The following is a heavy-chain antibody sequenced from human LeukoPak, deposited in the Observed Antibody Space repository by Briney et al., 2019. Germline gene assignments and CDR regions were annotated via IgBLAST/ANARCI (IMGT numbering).Heavy chain of an antibody. Sequence: ASVKVSCKASGGTFSSYAISWVRQAPGQGLEWMGGIIPIFGTANYAQKFQGRVTITTDESTSTAYMELSSLRSEDTAVYYCARVPPKIVVVPAATPEYYYYYMDVWGKGTTVTVSS. CDR1: GGTFSSYA. V-gene: IGHV1-69*05. CDR2: IIPIFGTA. J-gene: IGHJ6*03. D-gene: IGHD2-2*02. CDR3: ARVPPKIVVVPAATPEYYYYYMDV.